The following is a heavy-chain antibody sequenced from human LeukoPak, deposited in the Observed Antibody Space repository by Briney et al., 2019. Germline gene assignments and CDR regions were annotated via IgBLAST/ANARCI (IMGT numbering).Heavy chain of an antibody. CDR2: INPNSGGT. J-gene: IGHJ4*02. CDR3: ARWAAAGTDPFDY. D-gene: IGHD6-13*01. V-gene: IGHV1-2*06. CDR1: GYTFAGYY. Sequence: GASVKVSCKDSGYTFAGYYMHWVRQAPGQGLEWMGRINPNSGGTNYAQKFQGRVTMTRDTSISTAYMELSRLRSDDTAVYYCARWAAAGTDPFDYWGQGTLVTVSS.